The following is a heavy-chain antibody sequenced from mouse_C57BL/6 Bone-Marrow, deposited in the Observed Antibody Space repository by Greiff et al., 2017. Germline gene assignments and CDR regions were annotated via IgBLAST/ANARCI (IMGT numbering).Heavy chain of an antibody. Sequence: QVQLQQPGAELVKPGASVQMSCKASGYTFTSYWITWVKQRPGQGLEWIGDIYPGRGSTNYTEKFKSKATLTVDTSSSTAYMKLSSLTSEESAVFYCVRHYDYGQGDYWGQGTSVTFSS. CDR3: VRHYDYGQGDY. J-gene: IGHJ4*01. D-gene: IGHD2-4*01. CDR2: IYPGRGST. V-gene: IGHV1-55*01. CDR1: GYTFTSYW.